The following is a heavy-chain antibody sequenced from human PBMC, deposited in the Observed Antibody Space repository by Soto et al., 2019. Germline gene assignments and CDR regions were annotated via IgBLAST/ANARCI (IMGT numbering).Heavy chain of an antibody. Sequence: QVQLQQSGPGLVRPSQTLSLTCASSGDSVSRSRAAWGWIRQYPARGLEWVGRTYYRSRWYSDYAESVKSRLTIKPDTYKMQLALQLNSATPEDTAVYYCAREDSAVTNDAFDMWCHGTMVTVSS. CDR3: AREDSAVTNDAFDM. D-gene: IGHD4-17*01. CDR1: GDSVSRSRAA. J-gene: IGHJ3*02. V-gene: IGHV6-1*01. CDR2: TYYRSRWYS.